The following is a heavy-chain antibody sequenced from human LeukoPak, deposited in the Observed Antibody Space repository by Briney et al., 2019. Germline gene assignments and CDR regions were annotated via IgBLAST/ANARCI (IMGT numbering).Heavy chain of an antibody. V-gene: IGHV4-59*08. CDR2: ISYTGSP. CDR3: ARLLNNDNAGDPDTFDM. CDR1: GGSITSHY. D-gene: IGHD4-17*01. J-gene: IGHJ3*02. Sequence: PPETLSLTCSVSGGSITSHYWSWVRQSPGKGLEWIAYISYTGSPRYNPYFQSRATISLDTSKTHFSLKLTSVTAADTAVYYCARLLNNDNAGDPDTFDMWGPGTMVTVSS.